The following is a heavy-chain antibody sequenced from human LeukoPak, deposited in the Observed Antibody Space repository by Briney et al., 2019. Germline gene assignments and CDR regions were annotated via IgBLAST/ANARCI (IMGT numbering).Heavy chain of an antibody. D-gene: IGHD3-10*01. CDR1: GGSFSGYY. CDR3: ARVAGLWFGGYYMDV. CDR2: INHSGST. J-gene: IGHJ6*03. Sequence: SETLSLTCAVYGGSFSGYYWSWIRQPPGKGLEWIGEINHSGSTNYNPSLKSRVTISVDTSKNQFSLKLSSVTAADTAVYYCARVAGLWFGGYYMDVWGKGTTVTVSS. V-gene: IGHV4-34*01.